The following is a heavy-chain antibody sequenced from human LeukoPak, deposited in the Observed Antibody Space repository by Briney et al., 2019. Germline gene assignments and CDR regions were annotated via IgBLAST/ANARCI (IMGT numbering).Heavy chain of an antibody. J-gene: IGHJ5*02. D-gene: IGHD6-6*01. CDR3: ARDRSIAARPGWFDP. Sequence: PSETLSLTCTVSGGSISSYYWSWIRQPAGKGLEWIGYIYYSGSTNYNPSLKSRVTISVDTSKNQFSLKLSSATAADTAVYYCARDRSIAARPGWFDPWGQGTLVTVSS. CDR2: IYYSGST. CDR1: GGSISSYY. V-gene: IGHV4-59*01.